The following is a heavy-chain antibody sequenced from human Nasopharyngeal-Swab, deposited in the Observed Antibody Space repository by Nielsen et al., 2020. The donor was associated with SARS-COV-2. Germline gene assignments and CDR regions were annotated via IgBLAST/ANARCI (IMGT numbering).Heavy chain of an antibody. Sequence: SVKVSCKASGGTFNSYAISWVRQAPGRGLEWMGGIIPIFGTANYAQKFQGRVTITADKSTSTAYMELSSLRSEDTAVYYRARNPVDYDYVWGSYRYRTFDYWGQGTLVTVSS. V-gene: IGHV1-69*06. J-gene: IGHJ4*02. CDR1: GGTFNSYA. CDR2: IIPIFGTA. D-gene: IGHD3-16*02. CDR3: ARNPVDYDYVWGSYRYRTFDY.